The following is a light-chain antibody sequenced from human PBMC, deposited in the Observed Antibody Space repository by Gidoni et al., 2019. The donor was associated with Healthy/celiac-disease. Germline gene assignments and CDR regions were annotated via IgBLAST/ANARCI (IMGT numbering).Light chain of an antibody. CDR3: QSADSSGTYV. V-gene: IGLV3-25*03. CDR2: KDS. J-gene: IGLJ1*01. Sequence: SYELTQPPSVSVSPGQTARITCSGDQQKPGQAPVLVIYKDSERPSGIPERFSGSSSGTKVTLTISGVQAEDEADYYCQSADSSGTYVFGTGTKVTVL.